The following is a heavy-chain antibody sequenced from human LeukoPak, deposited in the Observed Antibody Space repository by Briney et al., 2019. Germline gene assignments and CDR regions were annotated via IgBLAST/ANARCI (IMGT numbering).Heavy chain of an antibody. CDR3: ARALDSLGGLSLPDY. CDR1: GYSFTNYA. J-gene: IGHJ4*02. D-gene: IGHD3-16*02. Sequence: WASVKVSCKASGYSFTNYAMNWVRQAPGQGLEFMGWIHPSTGNPAYAQGFSGRFVFSLDTSVTTTYLQISDLKAEDTAVYFCARALDSLGGLSLPDYWGQGTLVTVSP. V-gene: IGHV7-4-1*02. CDR2: IHPSTGNP.